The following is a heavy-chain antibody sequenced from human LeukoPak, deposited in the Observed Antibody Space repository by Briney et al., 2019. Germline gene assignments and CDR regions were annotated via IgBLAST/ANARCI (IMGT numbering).Heavy chain of an antibody. J-gene: IGHJ3*02. V-gene: IGHV1-69*01. D-gene: IGHD3-3*01. CDR2: IILLFGST. CDR1: RDTFYNYP. CDR3: AREMESLANGFDI. Sequence: ASVKVSCKASRDTFYNYPISWVRQAPGQGLEWMGHIILLFGSTHYAQYFHGRLTISADESTRTAFMELSSLRSEDTALYYCAREMESLANGFDIWGQGTMVTVSS.